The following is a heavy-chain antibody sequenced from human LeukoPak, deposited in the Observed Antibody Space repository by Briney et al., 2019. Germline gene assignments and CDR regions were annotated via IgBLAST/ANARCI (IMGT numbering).Heavy chain of an antibody. D-gene: IGHD4-17*01. CDR3: AKGYGDYELDY. Sequence: GGSLRLSFAASGFTFSSYAMSWVRQAPGKGLEWVSTISGSGGSTYYADSVKGRFTISRDNSKNTLYLQMNSLRAEDTAVYYCAKGYGDYELDYWGQGTLVTVSS. V-gene: IGHV3-23*01. CDR1: GFTFSSYA. J-gene: IGHJ4*02. CDR2: ISGSGGST.